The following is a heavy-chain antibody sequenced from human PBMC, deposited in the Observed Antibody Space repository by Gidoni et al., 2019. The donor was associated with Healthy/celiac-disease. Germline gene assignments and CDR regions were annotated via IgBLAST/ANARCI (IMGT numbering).Heavy chain of an antibody. CDR2: MNPNSGNT. V-gene: IGHV1-8*01. D-gene: IGHD1-7*01. CDR1: GYTFTRYD. Sequence: QVQLVQSGAEVKKPGASVKVSCKASGYTFTRYDINWVRQATGQGLEWMGWMNPNSGNTGYAQKFQGRVTMTRNTSISTAYMELSSLRSEDTAVYYCARVYNWNYRPTPIREAFDIWGQGTMVTVSS. CDR3: ARVYNWNYRPTPIREAFDI. J-gene: IGHJ3*02.